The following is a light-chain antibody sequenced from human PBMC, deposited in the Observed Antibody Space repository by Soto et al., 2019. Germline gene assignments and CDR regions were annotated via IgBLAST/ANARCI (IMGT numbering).Light chain of an antibody. Sequence: DIQTTQSPSSVSASVGDRVTITCRASQDISSWLAWYHQKPGRAPKLLISAASSLQSGVLSRFSGSGSGTDFTLTITSLQPEDFATYYCLQTNSFPLTFGRGTKVDIK. CDR2: AAS. CDR1: QDISSW. J-gene: IGKJ4*01. V-gene: IGKV1D-12*01. CDR3: LQTNSFPLT.